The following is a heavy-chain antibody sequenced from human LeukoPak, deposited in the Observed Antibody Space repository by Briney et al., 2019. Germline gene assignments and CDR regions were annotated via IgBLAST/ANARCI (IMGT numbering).Heavy chain of an antibody. Sequence: SETLSLTCAVYGGSFSGYYWSWIRQPPGKGLEWIGEINHSGSTNYNPSLKCRVTISVDTSKNQFSLKLSSVTAADTAVYYCARVGDYGDYGNFDYWGQGTLVTVSS. V-gene: IGHV4-34*01. CDR2: INHSGST. D-gene: IGHD4-17*01. CDR3: ARVGDYGDYGNFDY. CDR1: GGSFSGYY. J-gene: IGHJ4*02.